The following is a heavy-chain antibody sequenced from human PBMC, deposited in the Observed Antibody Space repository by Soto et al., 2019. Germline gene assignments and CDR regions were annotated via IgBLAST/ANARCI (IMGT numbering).Heavy chain of an antibody. Sequence: ASVKVSCKASGYTLCSYAMHWVRQAPGQRLEWMGWINAGYGNTKSSQKFQDTVTISRDKSASTAYMELTRLRSEDTAVYYCARDTGDGXFDFWGQGTLVTVSS. CDR3: ARDTGDGXFDF. D-gene: IGHD7-27*01. CDR1: GYTLCSYA. V-gene: IGHV1-3*01. J-gene: IGHJ4*02. CDR2: INAGYGNT.